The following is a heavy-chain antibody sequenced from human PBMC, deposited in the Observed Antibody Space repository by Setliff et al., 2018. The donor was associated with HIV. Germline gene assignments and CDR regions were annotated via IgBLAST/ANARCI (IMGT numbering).Heavy chain of an antibody. Sequence: PSETLSLTCAVYGGSFSGYYWNWIRQPPGKGLEWIGEIIHSGGTNYNPSLKSRVTISVDTSKNQFSLKLSSVTAADTAVYYCARRSGYAGDYWGQGTLVTVSS. CDR3: ARRSGYAGDY. CDR2: IIHSGGT. CDR1: GGSFSGYY. J-gene: IGHJ4*02. D-gene: IGHD5-12*01. V-gene: IGHV4-34*12.